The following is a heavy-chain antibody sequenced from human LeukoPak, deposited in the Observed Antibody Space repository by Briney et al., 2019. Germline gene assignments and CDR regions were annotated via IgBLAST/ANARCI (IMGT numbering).Heavy chain of an antibody. Sequence: AGGSLRLSCAASGFTFSSYAMHWVRQAPGKGLEWVAVISYDGSNKYYADSVKGRFAISRDNSRNTLYLQMNSLRAEDTAVYYCARDSHCSSTSCLKPFDYWGQGTLVTVSS. CDR1: GFTFSSYA. CDR2: ISYDGSNK. D-gene: IGHD2-2*01. J-gene: IGHJ4*02. V-gene: IGHV3-30*09. CDR3: ARDSHCSSTSCLKPFDY.